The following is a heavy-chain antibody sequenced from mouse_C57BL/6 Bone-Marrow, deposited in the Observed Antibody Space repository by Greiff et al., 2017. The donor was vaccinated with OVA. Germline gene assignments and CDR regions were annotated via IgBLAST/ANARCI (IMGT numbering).Heavy chain of an antibody. D-gene: IGHD1-1*01. CDR3: AREGTTFAY. V-gene: IGHV5-4*01. CDR1: GFTFSSYA. J-gene: IGHJ3*01. Sequence: EVKLVESGGGLVKPGGSLKLSCAASGFTFSSYAMSWVRQTPEKRLEWVATISDGGSYTYYPDNVKGRFTISRDNAKNNLYLQMSHLKSEDTAMYYCAREGTTFAYWGQGTLVTVSA. CDR2: ISDGGSYT.